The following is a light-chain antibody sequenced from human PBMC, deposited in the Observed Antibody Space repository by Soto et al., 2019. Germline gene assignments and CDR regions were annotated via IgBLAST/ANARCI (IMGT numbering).Light chain of an antibody. CDR1: QSVSSY. V-gene: IGKV3-11*01. Sequence: EIVLTQSPATLSLSPGERATLSCRASQSVSSYLAWYQQKPGQAPRLLIYDASNRATGIPARFSGSGYGTDFTLTISSREPEDFAVYYCQQRSNWPRTFGQGTKVEIK. J-gene: IGKJ1*01. CDR3: QQRSNWPRT. CDR2: DAS.